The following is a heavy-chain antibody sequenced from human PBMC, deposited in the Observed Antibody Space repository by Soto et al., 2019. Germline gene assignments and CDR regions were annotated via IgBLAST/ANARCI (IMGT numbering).Heavy chain of an antibody. CDR1: GFTFSNYG. D-gene: IGHD2-21*01. CDR3: AKEYCGGHCSSDYFDY. V-gene: IGHV3-30*18. Sequence: QVQLVESGGGVVQPGRSLRLSCAASGFTFSNYGIHWVRQAPGNGLEWVAVISRDGSVRYYADSVKGRFTISRDNSKNTLYLQVNNLRAEVTAVYYCAKEYCGGHCSSDYFDYWGQGTLVTVSS. CDR2: ISRDGSVR. J-gene: IGHJ4*02.